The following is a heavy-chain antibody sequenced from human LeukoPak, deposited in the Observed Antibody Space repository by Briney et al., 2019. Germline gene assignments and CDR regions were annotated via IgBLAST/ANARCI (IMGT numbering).Heavy chain of an antibody. CDR1: GFTFSNAW. J-gene: IGHJ4*02. CDR2: IKSKTFGGTT. V-gene: IGHV3-15*01. D-gene: IGHD3-16*01. Sequence: GGSLRLSCAASGFTFSNAWMSWVRQAPGKGLEWVGRIKSKTFGGTTDYAAPVKGRLTISRDDSKNTLYLHMNTLKTEDTAIYYCTTLGAFDYWDQGTLVTVSS. CDR3: TTLGAFDY.